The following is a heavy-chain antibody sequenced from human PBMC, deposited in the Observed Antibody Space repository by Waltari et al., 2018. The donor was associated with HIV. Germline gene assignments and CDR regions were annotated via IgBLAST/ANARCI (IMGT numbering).Heavy chain of an antibody. V-gene: IGHV1-69*01. J-gene: IGHJ4*02. Sequence: QVQLVQSGAEVKKPGSSVRVSCRASGDTFRTYTISWVRQAPGKGLEWMGGITPIFKTTKYAQKFQGRVTLTADESTRTTYMELTSLRSDDTAMYYCARNGDYAPAYWGQGTLVTVSS. CDR2: ITPIFKTT. D-gene: IGHD4-17*01. CDR1: GDTFRTYT. CDR3: ARNGDYAPAY.